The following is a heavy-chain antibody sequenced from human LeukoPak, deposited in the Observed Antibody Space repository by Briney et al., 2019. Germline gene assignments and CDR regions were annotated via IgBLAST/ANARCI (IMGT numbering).Heavy chain of an antibody. CDR3: ARESKDYYYGMDV. J-gene: IGHJ6*02. V-gene: IGHV4-34*01. CDR1: GGSFSGYY. Sequence: PSETLSLTCAVYGGSFSGYYWSLIRQPPGKGLEWIGEINHSGSTNYNPSLKSRVTISVDTSKNQFSLKLSSVTAADTAVYYCARESKDYYYGMDVWGQGTTVTVSS. CDR2: INHSGST.